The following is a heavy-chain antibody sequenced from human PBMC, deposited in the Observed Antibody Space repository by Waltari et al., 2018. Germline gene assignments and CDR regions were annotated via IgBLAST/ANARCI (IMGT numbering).Heavy chain of an antibody. Sequence: QVQLQESGPGLVKPSQTLSLTCTVSGGSISSGGYYWRWIRQHPGKGLEWIGYIYYSGSTYYNPSLKSRVTISVDTSKNQVSLKLSSVTAADTAVYYCARDTIAAAGFDYWGQGTLVTVSS. D-gene: IGHD6-13*01. J-gene: IGHJ4*02. V-gene: IGHV4-31*03. CDR3: ARDTIAAAGFDY. CDR1: GGSISSGGYY. CDR2: IYYSGST.